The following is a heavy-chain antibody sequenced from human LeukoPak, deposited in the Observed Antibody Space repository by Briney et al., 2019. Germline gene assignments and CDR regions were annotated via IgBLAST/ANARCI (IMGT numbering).Heavy chain of an antibody. CDR1: GFTFSNYD. CDR3: AKGPAFNAFDI. CDR2: ISYDGSNK. V-gene: IGHV3-30*18. D-gene: IGHD2-2*01. Sequence: PXRSLRLSCAASGFTFSNYDMHWVRQAPGKGVEWVAVISYDGSNKYYADSVKGRFTISRDNSKNTLYLQMNSLRVEDTAVYYCAKGPAFNAFDIWGQGTMVTASS. J-gene: IGHJ3*02.